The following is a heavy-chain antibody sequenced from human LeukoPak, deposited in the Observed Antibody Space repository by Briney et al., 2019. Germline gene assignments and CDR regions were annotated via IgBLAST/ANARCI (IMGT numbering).Heavy chain of an antibody. V-gene: IGHV3-30*18. J-gene: IGHJ4*02. CDR3: TKTRGYCSGGSCFNFDY. CDR2: ISSDGSNK. D-gene: IGHD2-15*01. Sequence: GGSLRLSCAPSGFTFSNYVMHWGRQAPGKGLEWVAVISSDGSNKYYADSVKGRFTISRDNSKNTLYLQMNSLRAEDTAIYYCTKTRGYCSGGSCFNFDYWGQGTLVTVSS. CDR1: GFTFSNYV.